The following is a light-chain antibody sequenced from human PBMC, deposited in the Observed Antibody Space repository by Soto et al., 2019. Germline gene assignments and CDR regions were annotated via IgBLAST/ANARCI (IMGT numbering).Light chain of an antibody. J-gene: IGKJ4*01. CDR2: DAF. CDR1: QNVKTR. Sequence: EKVMTQSPATLSVSPGERATLSCRASQNVKTRLAWYQQKPGQAHRLRIHDAFTRATGIPARFSGSASGTEFTLTISSVQSEDFAVYYCQQYDEWPLTFGGGTKVDIK. CDR3: QQYDEWPLT. V-gene: IGKV3-15*01.